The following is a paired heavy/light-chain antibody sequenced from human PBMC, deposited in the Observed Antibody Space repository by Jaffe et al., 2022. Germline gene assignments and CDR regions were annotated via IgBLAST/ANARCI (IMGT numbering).Light chain of an antibody. CDR2: SSS. CDR3: LQHTIYPYT. V-gene: IGKV1-17*03. Sequence: DIQMTQSPSAMSASVGERVTITCRASQGITYSLAWFQKKAGKVPQRLIHSSSNLEGGVPSRFSGSGSGTEFTLTINSLQPEDFATYYCLQHTIYPYTFGQGTKLEIK. J-gene: IGKJ2*01. CDR1: QGITYS.
Heavy chain of an antibody. CDR2: ISENGDRT. CDR3: AKSTWLDN. V-gene: IGHV3-23*01. J-gene: IGHJ4*02. D-gene: IGHD2-2*01. CDR1: GFTFSDIG. Sequence: EVQLFESGGGLAQPGGSLRLSCAASGFTFSDIGMAWVRQAPGKGLEWLSGISENGDRTFYADSVKGRFTISRDNSKNTLYLQMSSLRVEDTAVYYCAKSTWLDNCGQGTLVTVSS.